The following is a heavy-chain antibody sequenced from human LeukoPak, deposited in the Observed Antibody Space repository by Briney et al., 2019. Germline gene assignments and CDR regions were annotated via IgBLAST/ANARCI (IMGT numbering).Heavy chain of an antibody. D-gene: IGHD6-13*01. CDR3: ARSIAAPGTPFDY. V-gene: IGHV4-34*01. J-gene: IGHJ4*02. Sequence: SETLSLTCAVYGGSFSGYYWSWIRQPPGKGLEYIGEINHSGSTNYNPSLKSRVTMSVDTSKNHFSLNLTSVTAADTAIFYCARSIAAPGTPFDYWGQGTLVTVSS. CDR1: GGSFSGYY. CDR2: INHSGST.